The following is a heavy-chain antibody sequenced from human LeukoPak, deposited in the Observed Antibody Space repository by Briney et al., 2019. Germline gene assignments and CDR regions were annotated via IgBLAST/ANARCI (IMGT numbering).Heavy chain of an antibody. Sequence: GGSLRLSCAASGFTFSSSVMSWVRQSPGKGLEWVSSISSSSSYIYYADSVKGRFTISRDNAKNSLYLQMNSLRAEDTAVYYCARAIQLWSKGLDYWGQGTLVTVSS. CDR3: ARAIQLWSKGLDY. J-gene: IGHJ4*02. D-gene: IGHD5-18*01. CDR2: ISSSSSYI. CDR1: GFTFSSSV. V-gene: IGHV3-21*01.